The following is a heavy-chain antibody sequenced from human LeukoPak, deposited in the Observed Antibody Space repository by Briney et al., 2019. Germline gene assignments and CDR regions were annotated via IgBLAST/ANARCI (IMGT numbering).Heavy chain of an antibody. J-gene: IGHJ5*02. Sequence: SETLTLTCAVYGGSFSGYYWSWIRQPPGKGLEWIGEINHSGSTNYNPSLKSRVTISVDTSKNQFSLKLSSVTAADTAVYYCARAGTSCYWRGCDNWFDPWGQGTPVTVSS. CDR1: GGSFSGYY. D-gene: IGHD2-2*01. CDR2: INHSGST. CDR3: ARAGTSCYWRGCDNWFDP. V-gene: IGHV4-34*01.